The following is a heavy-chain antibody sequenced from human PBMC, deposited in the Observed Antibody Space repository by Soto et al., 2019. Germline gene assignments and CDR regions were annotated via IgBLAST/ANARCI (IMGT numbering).Heavy chain of an antibody. Sequence: QLQLQESGSGLVKPSQTLSLTCAVSGGSISSGGYSWSWIRQPPGKGLEWIGYIYHSGSTYYNPSLESRAPISVDRSKNQFSPKLGSVTAADTAVYYCASSHAGAHITAAVHWGQGTLVTVSS. D-gene: IGHD6-13*01. CDR2: IYHSGST. CDR1: GGSISSGGYS. V-gene: IGHV4-30-2*01. CDR3: ASSHAGAHITAAVH. J-gene: IGHJ4*02.